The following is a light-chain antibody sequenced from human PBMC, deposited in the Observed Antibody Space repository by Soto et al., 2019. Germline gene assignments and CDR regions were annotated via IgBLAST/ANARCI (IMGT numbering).Light chain of an antibody. J-gene: IGKJ1*01. CDR2: GAS. CDR1: QIIANN. V-gene: IGKV3-15*01. Sequence: EIVLTQSPAPLSVSPGERATLSCRASQIIANNLAWYQQKPGQAPRLLLYGASTRAPGIPARFSGSGSGTEFTLTISSLQSEDFAIYYCQHYNNWPPWTFGQGTKVDIK. CDR3: QHYNNWPPWT.